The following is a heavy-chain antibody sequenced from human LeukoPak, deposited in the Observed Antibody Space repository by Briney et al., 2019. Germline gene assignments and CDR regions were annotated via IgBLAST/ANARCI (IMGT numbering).Heavy chain of an antibody. CDR2: IYHSGIT. J-gene: IGHJ5*02. D-gene: IGHD2-2*01. Sequence: SETLSLTCTVSGYSISSGYYWGWIRQPPGKGLEWIGNIYHSGITYYNHFNSSLKSRVTISIDTSKNHFSLNLNSLTAADTAVYYCARVYSSTHNWFDTWGQGTQVTVSS. CDR1: GYSISSGYY. V-gene: IGHV4-38-2*02. CDR3: ARVYSSTHNWFDT.